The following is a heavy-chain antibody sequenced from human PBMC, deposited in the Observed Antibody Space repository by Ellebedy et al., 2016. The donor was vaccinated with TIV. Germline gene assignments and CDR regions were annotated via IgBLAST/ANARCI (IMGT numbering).Heavy chain of an antibody. J-gene: IGHJ6*02. CDR3: ARDRVEVRGVTTHYYYAMDV. CDR2: INAGNGNT. Sequence: ASVKVSXXASAYTFTNFAMHWVRQAPGQRLEWMGWINAGNGNTRYSQKLQGRVTITRDTSASTAYMELSSLRSEDTAFCFCARDRVEVRGVTTHYYYAMDVWGQGTTVTVS. D-gene: IGHD3-10*01. CDR1: AYTFTNFA. V-gene: IGHV1-3*01.